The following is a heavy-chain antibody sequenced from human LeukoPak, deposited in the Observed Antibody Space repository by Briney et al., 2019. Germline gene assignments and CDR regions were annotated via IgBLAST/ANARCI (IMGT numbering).Heavy chain of an antibody. Sequence: ASVKVSCKASGYTFTSYDINWVRQATGQGLEWMGWMNPNSGNTGYAQKFQGRVTITRDMSTSTAYMELSSLRSEDTAVYYCAVRPAAHTARYYYYGMDVWGQGTTVTVSS. J-gene: IGHJ6*02. CDR2: MNPNSGNT. V-gene: IGHV1-8*01. CDR1: GYTFTSYD. CDR3: AVRPAAHTARYYYYGMDV. D-gene: IGHD2-2*01.